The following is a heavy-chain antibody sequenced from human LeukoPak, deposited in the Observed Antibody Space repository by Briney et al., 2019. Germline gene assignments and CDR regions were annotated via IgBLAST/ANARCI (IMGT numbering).Heavy chain of an antibody. CDR1: GYSISGGYY. V-gene: IGHV4-38-2*01. CDR2: IFHSGTT. CDR3: ARGGGTIKGYFDL. J-gene: IGHJ2*01. Sequence: SETLSLTCAVSGYSISGGYYWGWIRQPPGKGLEWIGSIFHSGTTYYNPSLKSRVTISVDTSKNQFSLKLSSVTAADTAVDYCARGGGTIKGYFDLWGRGTLVTVSS. D-gene: IGHD1-1*01.